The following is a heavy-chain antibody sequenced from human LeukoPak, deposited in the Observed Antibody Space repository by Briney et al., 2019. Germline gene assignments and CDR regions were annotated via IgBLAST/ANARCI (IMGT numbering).Heavy chain of an antibody. V-gene: IGHV1-69*04. J-gene: IGHJ3*02. CDR3: ASERTYYYDSNHAFDI. D-gene: IGHD3-22*01. CDR2: IIPILGIA. Sequence: SVKVSCKASGGTFSSYAISWVRQAPGQGLEWMGRIIPILGIANYAQKFQGRVTITADKSTSTAYMELSSLRSKDTAVYYCASERTYYYDSNHAFDIWGQGTMVTVSS. CDR1: GGTFSSYA.